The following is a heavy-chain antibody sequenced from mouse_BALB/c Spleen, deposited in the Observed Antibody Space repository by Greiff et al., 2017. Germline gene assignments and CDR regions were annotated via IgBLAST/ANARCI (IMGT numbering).Heavy chain of an antibody. CDR2: IYPGDGDT. J-gene: IGHJ2*01. CDR3: ARRGSSYKGDCDY. V-gene: IGHV1-87*01. D-gene: IGHD1-1*01. CDR1: GYTFTSYW. Sequence: QVQLKQSGAELARPGASVKLSCKASGYTFTSYWMQWVQQRPGQGLEWIGAIYPGDGDTRYTQKFKGKATLTADKSSSTAYMQLSSLASEDSAVYDCARRGSSYKGDCDYWGQGTTLTVAA.